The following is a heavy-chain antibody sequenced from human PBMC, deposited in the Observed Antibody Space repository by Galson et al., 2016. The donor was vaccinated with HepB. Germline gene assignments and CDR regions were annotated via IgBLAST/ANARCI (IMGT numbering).Heavy chain of an antibody. V-gene: IGHV4-61*01. D-gene: IGHD3-10*01. Sequence: ETLSLTCTVSGASVTSDRHYWTWIRQPPGKGLEWIGYIYYTGSTTYSPSLKSRVSISLDTSRSQFSLNLTSVTAADTAVYFCARGTDGLGSPYFDYWGQGALVTVSS. CDR2: IYYTGST. CDR3: ARGTDGLGSPYFDY. CDR1: GASVTSDRHY. J-gene: IGHJ4*02.